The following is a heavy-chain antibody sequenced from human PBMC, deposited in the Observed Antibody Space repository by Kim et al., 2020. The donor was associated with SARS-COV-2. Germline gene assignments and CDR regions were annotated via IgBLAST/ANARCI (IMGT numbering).Heavy chain of an antibody. D-gene: IGHD3-10*01. CDR1: GGSISSYY. Sequence: SETLSLTCTVSGGSISSYYWSWIRQPPGKGLEWIGYIYYSGSTNYNPSLKSRVTISVDTSKNQFSLKLSSVTAADTAVYYCPRSMVRGVSDYWGQGTLVTVSS. V-gene: IGHV4-59*13. J-gene: IGHJ4*02. CDR2: IYYSGST. CDR3: PRSMVRGVSDY.